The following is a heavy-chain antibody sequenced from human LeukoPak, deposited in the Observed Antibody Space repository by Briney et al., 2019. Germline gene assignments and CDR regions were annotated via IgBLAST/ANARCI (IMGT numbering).Heavy chain of an antibody. V-gene: IGHV1-3*01. D-gene: IGHD6-13*01. CDR3: ARGPRAAADDY. CDR1: GYTFINFA. J-gene: IGHJ4*02. CDR2: INAGNGNT. Sequence: ASVKVSCKASGYTFINFAINWGRQAPGQRPEWLGWINAGNGNTKYSQKFQGRVTITRDTSASTAYMELSNLTSEDTAVYYCARGPRAAADDYWGQGTLATVSS.